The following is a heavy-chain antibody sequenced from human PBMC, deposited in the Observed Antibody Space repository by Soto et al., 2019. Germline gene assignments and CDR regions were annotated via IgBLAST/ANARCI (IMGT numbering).Heavy chain of an antibody. CDR1: GLTFSTQG. CDR2: IYNDGSTT. CDR3: ARNPSGVDIAYTKD. J-gene: IGHJ4*02. Sequence: QVQLVESGGGVVQPGRSLRLSCVASGLTFSTQGMHWVRQAPGKGLEWVGVIYNDGSTTYYADSVKGRFTISRDNSKKTIYLQINSTRAEYTAVYYCARNPSGVDIAYTKDGGQGTLVTVSS. V-gene: IGHV3-33*01. D-gene: IGHD5-12*01.